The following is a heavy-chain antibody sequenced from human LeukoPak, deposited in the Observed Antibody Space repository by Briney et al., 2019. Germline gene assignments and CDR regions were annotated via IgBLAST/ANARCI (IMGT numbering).Heavy chain of an antibody. CDR2: IKQDGSEK. Sequence: GGSLRLSCAASGFTFSTYWMSWVRQAPGTGLEWVASIKQDGSEKSYVDSVKGRFTISRDNAKNSLYLQMNSLRAEDTAVYYGAGGGYRLLWYGGRGPLVTASS. J-gene: IGHJ4*02. CDR3: AGGGYRLLWY. V-gene: IGHV3-7*04. D-gene: IGHD2-2*01. CDR1: GFTFSTYW.